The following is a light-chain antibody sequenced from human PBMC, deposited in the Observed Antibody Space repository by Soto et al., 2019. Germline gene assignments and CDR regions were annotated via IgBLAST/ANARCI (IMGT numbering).Light chain of an antibody. Sequence: QSALTQPPSASGSPGQSVTISCTGTSSDVAGYNYVSWHQQHPGKAPKLIIYEVSERPSGVPDRFSGSKSGNTASLTVSGLQAEDEADYYCSSYAGSDNFCVFGTGTKV. V-gene: IGLV2-8*01. CDR2: EVS. CDR3: SSYAGSDNFCV. J-gene: IGLJ1*01. CDR1: SSDVAGYNY.